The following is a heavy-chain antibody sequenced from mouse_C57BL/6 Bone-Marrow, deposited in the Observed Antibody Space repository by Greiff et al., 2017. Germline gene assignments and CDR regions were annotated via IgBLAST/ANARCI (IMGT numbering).Heavy chain of an antibody. J-gene: IGHJ2*01. V-gene: IGHV1-15*01. CDR3: TRRGYGSSSFDY. D-gene: IGHD1-1*01. Sequence: QVQLQQSGAELVRPGASVTLSCKASGYTFTDYEMHWVKQTPVHGLEWIGAIDPETGGTAYNQKFKGKAILTADKSSSTAYVELRSLTFEDSAVYYCTRRGYGSSSFDYWGQGTTLTVSS. CDR1: GYTFTDYE. CDR2: IDPETGGT.